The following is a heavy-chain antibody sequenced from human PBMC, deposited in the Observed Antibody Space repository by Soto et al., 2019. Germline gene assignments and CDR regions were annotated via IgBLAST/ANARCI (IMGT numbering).Heavy chain of an antibody. CDR1: GGTFSSYT. CDR3: ARSYYYSGMDV. V-gene: IGHV1-69*02. J-gene: IGHJ6*02. CDR2: VIPILGIA. Sequence: QVQLVQSGAEVKKPGSSVKVSCKASGGTFSSYTISWVRQAPGQGLEWMGRVIPILGIANYAQKFQGRVTXQXXKSTRTAHRELSSLRAEDTAVYSCARSYYYSGMDVWGQWTTVTVSS.